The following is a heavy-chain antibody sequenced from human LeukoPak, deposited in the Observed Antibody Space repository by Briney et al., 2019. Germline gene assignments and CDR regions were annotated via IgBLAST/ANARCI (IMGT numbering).Heavy chain of an antibody. CDR3: ARDVTVTTSWFDP. D-gene: IGHD4-11*01. CDR1: GVSLSNYS. Sequence: SETLSLTCSVSGVSLSNYSWTWVRQPPGKGLEWIGYASDSGTTNYNPSLKSRVTISVDTSKNQFSLKLSSVTAADTAVYYCARDVTVTTSWFDPWGQGTLVTVSS. V-gene: IGHV4-59*12. CDR2: ASDSGTT. J-gene: IGHJ5*02.